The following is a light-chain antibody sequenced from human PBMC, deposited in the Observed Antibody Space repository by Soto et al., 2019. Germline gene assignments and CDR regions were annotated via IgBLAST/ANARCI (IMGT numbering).Light chain of an antibody. Sequence: AIQMTQSPSSLSASVGDRVTITCRGSQGIRNDLGWYQQKPGKAPKLLIYAASSLQSGVPSRFSGSGSGTAFTLPISSLQPEDFATYYCLQDYNYPLTFGGGTKVEIK. V-gene: IGKV1-6*01. CDR3: LQDYNYPLT. CDR2: AAS. J-gene: IGKJ4*01. CDR1: QGIRND.